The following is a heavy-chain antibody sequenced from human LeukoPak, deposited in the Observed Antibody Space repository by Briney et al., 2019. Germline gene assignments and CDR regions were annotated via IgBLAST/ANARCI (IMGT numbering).Heavy chain of an antibody. Sequence: SGTLSLTCAVSGVSISSSNWWSWVRQPPGQGLEWIGVIYHSGSTNYNPSLKSRVTISVDKSKNQFSLKLSSVAAADTAVYYCASISSSWYSDYWGQGTLVTVSS. CDR1: GVSISSSNW. D-gene: IGHD6-13*01. CDR2: IYHSGST. V-gene: IGHV4-4*02. J-gene: IGHJ4*02. CDR3: ASISSSWYSDY.